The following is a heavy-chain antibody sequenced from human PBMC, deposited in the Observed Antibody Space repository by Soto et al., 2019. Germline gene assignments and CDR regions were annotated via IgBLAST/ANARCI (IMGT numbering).Heavy chain of an antibody. CDR2: ISYDGSNK. Sequence: PGGSLRLSCAASGFTFSSYGMHWVRQAPGKGLEWVAVISYDGSNKYYADSVKGRFTISRDNSKNTLYLQMNSLRAEDTAVYYCAKVRSLRRYNWNAFDYWGQGTLVTVPQ. D-gene: IGHD1-20*01. J-gene: IGHJ4*02. CDR3: AKVRSLRRYNWNAFDY. CDR1: GFTFSSYG. V-gene: IGHV3-30*18.